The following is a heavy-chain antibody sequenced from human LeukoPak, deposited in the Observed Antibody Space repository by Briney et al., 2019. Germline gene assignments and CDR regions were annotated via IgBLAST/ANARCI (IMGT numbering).Heavy chain of an antibody. J-gene: IGHJ4*02. CDR1: GFTFDDYA. D-gene: IGHD3-10*01. CDR3: ANYYNSGPQGDY. V-gene: IGHV3-9*01. CDR2: ISWNSGSI. Sequence: GRSLRLSCAASGFTFDDYAMHWVRHAPGKGLEWVSGISWNSGSIGYADSVKGRFTVSRDNAKNSLYLQMNSLRVDDTAVYYCANYYNSGPQGDYWGQGTLVTVSS.